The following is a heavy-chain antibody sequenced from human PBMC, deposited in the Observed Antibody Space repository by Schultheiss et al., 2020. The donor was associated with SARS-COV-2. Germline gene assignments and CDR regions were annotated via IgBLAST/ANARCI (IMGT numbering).Heavy chain of an antibody. CDR1: GFTFSSYW. Sequence: GGSLRLSCAASGFTFSSYWMHWVRQASGKGLEWVGRIRSKANSYATAYAASVKGRFTISRDNSKNTLYLQMNSLRAEDTAVYYCAKEEWIAAAGTGHYWGQGTLVTVSS. D-gene: IGHD6-13*01. V-gene: IGHV3-73*01. CDR2: IRSKANSYAT. CDR3: AKEEWIAAAGTGHY. J-gene: IGHJ4*02.